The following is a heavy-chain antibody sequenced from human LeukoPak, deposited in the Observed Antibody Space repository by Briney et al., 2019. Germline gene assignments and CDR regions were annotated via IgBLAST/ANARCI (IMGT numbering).Heavy chain of an antibody. J-gene: IGHJ4*02. CDR3: ARGPNWNYVSPYFDY. D-gene: IGHD1-7*01. V-gene: IGHV3-30*04. Sequence: QTGGSLRLSCAASGFTFSGYAMHWVRQAPGKGLEWVAVISYDGSNKYYADSVKGRFTISRDNSKNTLYLQMNSLRAEDTAVYYCARGPNWNYVSPYFDYWGQGTLVTVSS. CDR2: ISYDGSNK. CDR1: GFTFSGYA.